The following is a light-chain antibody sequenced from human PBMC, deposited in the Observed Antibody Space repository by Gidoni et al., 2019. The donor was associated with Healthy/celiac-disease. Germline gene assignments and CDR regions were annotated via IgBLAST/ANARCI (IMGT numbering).Light chain of an antibody. CDR1: PSISSY. CDR3: PQSYCTPRLT. V-gene: IGKV1-39*01. Sequence: DIQMTQSPSSLSAAVGARGTITCRASPSISSYLNWYQQNPGKAPKLLIYAASSLQSGVPSRFSPTGSGTDFSLTLSTLPPEGFPPYYFPQSYCTPRLTFXGXTKVEIK. J-gene: IGKJ4*01. CDR2: AAS.